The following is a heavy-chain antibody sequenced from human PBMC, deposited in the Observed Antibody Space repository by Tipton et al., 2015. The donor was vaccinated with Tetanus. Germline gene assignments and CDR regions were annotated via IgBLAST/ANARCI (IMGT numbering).Heavy chain of an antibody. V-gene: IGHV4-4*02. CDR3: ASHYGSGSDDAFDI. CDR1: GGSISSTNW. CDR2: IYHSGNT. Sequence: TLSLTCAVSGGSISSTNWWSWVRQPPGKGLEWIGEIYHSGNTNYNPSLKSRVTISVDTSKNQFSLKLSSVAAADTAVYYCASHYGSGSDDAFDIWGQGTMVTVSS. D-gene: IGHD3-10*01. J-gene: IGHJ3*02.